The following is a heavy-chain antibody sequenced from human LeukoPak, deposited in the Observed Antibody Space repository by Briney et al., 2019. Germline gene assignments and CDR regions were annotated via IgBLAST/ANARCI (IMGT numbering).Heavy chain of an antibody. CDR3: ARDICEMTGWCMLYNYYGMDV. CDR1: GFTFSSYS. V-gene: IGHV3-21*01. J-gene: IGHJ6*02. CDR2: ISSSSSYI. Sequence: GGSLRLSCAASGFTFSSYSMNWVRQAPGKGLEWVSSISSSSSYIYYADSVKGRFTISRDNAKNSLYLQMNSLRAEDTAVHYCARDICEMTGWCMLYNYYGMDVWGQGTTVTASS. D-gene: IGHD2-8*01.